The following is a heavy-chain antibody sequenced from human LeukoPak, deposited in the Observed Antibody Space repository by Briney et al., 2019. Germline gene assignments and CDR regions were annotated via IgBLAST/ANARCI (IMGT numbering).Heavy chain of an antibody. J-gene: IGHJ4*02. CDR3: ARRFGAIFGVVPFDY. CDR1: GYTFTSYW. D-gene: IGHD3-3*01. V-gene: IGHV5-51*01. CDR2: IYPVDSDT. Sequence: GESLKISCKGSGYTFTSYWIGWVRQMPGKGLEWMGIIYPVDSDTRYTPSFQGQVTISADKSISTAYLQWSSLKASDTAMYYCARRFGAIFGVVPFDYWGQGTLVTVSS.